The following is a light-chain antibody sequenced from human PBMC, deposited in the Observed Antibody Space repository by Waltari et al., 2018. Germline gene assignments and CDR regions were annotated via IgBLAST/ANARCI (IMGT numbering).Light chain of an antibody. V-gene: IGLV1-47*01. Sequence: QSVVTQPPSASGTPGQRVTISCSGSKSHIGRNYLHWYQQLPGKAPTRLIYRDNQRPSGVPERFSASKSGTTASLAISGLRSEDEAGYYCAAWDDRLSGQLFGGGTNLAVL. J-gene: IGLJ2*01. CDR1: KSHIGRNY. CDR2: RDN. CDR3: AAWDDRLSGQL.